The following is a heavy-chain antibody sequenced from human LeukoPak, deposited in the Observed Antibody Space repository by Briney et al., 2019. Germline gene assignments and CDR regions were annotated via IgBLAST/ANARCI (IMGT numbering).Heavy chain of an antibody. D-gene: IGHD2-2*01. CDR2: VYYRGNT. J-gene: IGHJ5*02. CDR3: VRRRDCTSSSCHSGYFDP. V-gene: IGHV4-39*01. CDR1: GGSVSSISYY. Sequence: PSETLSLTCTVSGGSVSSISYYWGWIRQPPGKGLEWIGTVYYRGNTYYNPTLRSRVTISLDTSKSQFCLKVTSVTAADTAVYYCVRRRDCTSSSCHSGYFDPWGQGTLVTVSS.